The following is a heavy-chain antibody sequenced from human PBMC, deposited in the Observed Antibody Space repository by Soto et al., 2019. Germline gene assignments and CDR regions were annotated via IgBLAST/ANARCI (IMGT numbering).Heavy chain of an antibody. Sequence: QVQLVQSGAEVKKPGASVKVSCKASGYTFTSYYMHWVRQAPGQGLEWMGIISPSGGSTTYEQKFQGRVRMTRDTSTSTVYMELSSLRSEDTAVYYCARVYCSGGGCYGIDYWGQGTLVTVSS. CDR2: ISPSGGST. CDR3: ARVYCSGGGCYGIDY. V-gene: IGHV1-46*01. J-gene: IGHJ4*02. CDR1: GYTFTSYY. D-gene: IGHD2-15*01.